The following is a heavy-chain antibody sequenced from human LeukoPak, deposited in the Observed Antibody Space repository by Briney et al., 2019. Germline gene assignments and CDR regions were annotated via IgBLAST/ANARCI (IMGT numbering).Heavy chain of an antibody. J-gene: IGHJ4*02. D-gene: IGHD6-6*01. V-gene: IGHV3-21*01. Sequence: PGGSLRLSCAASGFTFSSYSMNWVRQAPGKGLEWVSSISSSSSYIYYADSVKGRFTISRDNAKNSLYLQMNSLRAEDTAVYYCARIYASDTYSSSDFDYWGQGTLVTVSS. CDR2: ISSSSSYI. CDR3: ARIYASDTYSSSDFDY. CDR1: GFTFSSYS.